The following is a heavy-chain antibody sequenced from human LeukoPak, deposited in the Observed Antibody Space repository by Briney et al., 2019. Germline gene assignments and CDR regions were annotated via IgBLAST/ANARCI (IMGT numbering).Heavy chain of an antibody. J-gene: IGHJ6*02. Sequence: TSETLSLTCTVSGGSVSSYYWSWIRQPPGKGLEWIGYIYYSGSTNYNPSLKSRVTISVDTSKNQFSLKLSSVTAADTAVYYCVGSSDKGPLSRYYGMDVWGQGTTVTVSS. V-gene: IGHV4-59*02. CDR1: GGSVSSYY. CDR2: IYYSGST. CDR3: VGSSDKGPLSRYYGMDV. D-gene: IGHD6-6*01.